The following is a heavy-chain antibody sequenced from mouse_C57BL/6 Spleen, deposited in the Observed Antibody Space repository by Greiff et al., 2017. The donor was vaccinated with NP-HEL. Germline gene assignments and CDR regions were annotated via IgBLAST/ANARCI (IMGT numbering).Heavy chain of an antibody. J-gene: IGHJ2*01. CDR2: IDPSDSYT. D-gene: IGHD2-4*01. Sequence: VQLQQPGAELVMPGASVKLSCKASGYTFTSYWMHWVKQRPGQGLEWIGEIDPSDSYTNYNQKFKGKSTLTVDKSSSTAYMQLSSLTSEDSAVYYCARVDYGLDYWGQGTTLTVSS. CDR1: GYTFTSYW. CDR3: ARVDYGLDY. V-gene: IGHV1-69*01.